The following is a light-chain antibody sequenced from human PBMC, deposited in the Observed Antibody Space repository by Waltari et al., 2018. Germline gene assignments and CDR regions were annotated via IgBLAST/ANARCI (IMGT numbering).Light chain of an antibody. J-gene: IGKJ1*01. Sequence: VVMTQSPVTLSVSPGETALLSCRTSQNISTNLAWYQQKPGQAPRLLFHGASSRTAGIPARFSGSGSGTEFTLTLSSLQSDDLAMYYCHQYDHWPWTFGQGTKV. CDR3: HQYDHWPWT. CDR1: QNISTN. V-gene: IGKV3-15*01. CDR2: GAS.